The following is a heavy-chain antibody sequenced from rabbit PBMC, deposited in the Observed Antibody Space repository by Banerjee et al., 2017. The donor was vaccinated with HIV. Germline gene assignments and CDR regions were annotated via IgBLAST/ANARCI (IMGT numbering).Heavy chain of an antibody. CDR1: GFSFSNKYV. D-gene: IGHD8-1*01. CDR2: INTSSGNT. V-gene: IGHV1S45*01. J-gene: IGHJ4*01. Sequence: QEQLVESGGDLVKPEGSLTLTCTASGFSFSNKYVMCWVRQAPGKGLEWIACINTSSGNTVYASWAKGRFTISKTSSTTVTLQMTSLTAADTATYFCARDMGGSYALDLWGPGTLVTVS. CDR3: ARDMGGSYALDL.